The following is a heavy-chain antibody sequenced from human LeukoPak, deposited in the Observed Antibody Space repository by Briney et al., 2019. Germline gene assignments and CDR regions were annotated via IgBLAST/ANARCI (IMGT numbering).Heavy chain of an antibody. D-gene: IGHD1-26*01. V-gene: IGHV3-7*01. J-gene: IGHJ4*02. CDR3: ARLGWELLGYFDY. CDR2: INQDGTEE. Sequence: GGSLRLSCAASGFTFSSYAMSWVRQASGKGLEWVATINQDGTEEYYLDSVKGRFTISRDNAKNSLYLQMNSLRAEDTAVYYCARLGWELLGYFDYWGQGTLVTVSS. CDR1: GFTFSSYA.